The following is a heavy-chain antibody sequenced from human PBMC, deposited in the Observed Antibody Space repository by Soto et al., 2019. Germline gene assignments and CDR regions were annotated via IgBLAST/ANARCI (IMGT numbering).Heavy chain of an antibody. Sequence: EVQLVESGGGLVQPGGSLRLSCAASGFTFSSYSMNSVRQAPGKGPEWVSFIRSDSSDVYYADSVRGRFTISRDDDKNSLYLQMNSLRDEDKAVYYCARVYYYDRSASAILGYWGQGTLVTVSS. CDR3: ARVYYYDRSASAILGY. V-gene: IGHV3-48*02. CDR2: IRSDSSDV. D-gene: IGHD3-22*01. J-gene: IGHJ4*02. CDR1: GFTFSSYS.